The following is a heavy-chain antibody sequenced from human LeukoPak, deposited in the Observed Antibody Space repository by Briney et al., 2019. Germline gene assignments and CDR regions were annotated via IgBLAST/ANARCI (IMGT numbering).Heavy chain of an antibody. J-gene: IGHJ4*02. CDR3: ASLAGVQLMDY. D-gene: IGHD5-18*01. V-gene: IGHV4-30-4*01. CDR2: IYYSGST. CDR1: GGSISSGDYY. Sequence: PSETLSLTCTVSGGSISSGDYYWRWIRQPPGEGLEWIGYIYYSGSTYYNPSLKSRVTISVDTSKNQFSLKLSSVTAADTAVYYCASLAGVQLMDYWGQGTLVTVS.